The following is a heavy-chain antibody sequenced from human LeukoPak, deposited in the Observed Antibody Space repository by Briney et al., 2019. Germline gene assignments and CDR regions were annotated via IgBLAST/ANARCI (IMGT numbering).Heavy chain of an antibody. CDR2: IYNSGSA. V-gene: IGHV4-59*08. CDR3: ARHGGSWSFGA. Sequence: PSETLSLTCIVSGGSISSYYWSWIRQPPGKGLEWIAYIYNSGSAKYNPSLKSRVTVSIDTSKNQFSLNLSSVTAADTAVYYCARHGGSWSFGAWGQGTLVTVSS. D-gene: IGHD6-13*01. CDR1: GGSISSYY. J-gene: IGHJ5*02.